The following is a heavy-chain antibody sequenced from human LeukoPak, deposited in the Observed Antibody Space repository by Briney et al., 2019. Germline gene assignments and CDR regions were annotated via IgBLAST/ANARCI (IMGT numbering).Heavy chain of an antibody. CDR3: AKCRGYYYYYGMDV. V-gene: IGHV3-23*01. J-gene: IGHJ6*02. Sequence: QPGGSLRLSCAASGFTFSSYAMSWVRQAPGKGLEWVSAISGSGGSTYYADSVKGRFTISRDNSKNTLYLQMNSLRAEDTAVYYCAKCRGYYYYYGMDVWGQGTTVTVSS. CDR1: GFTFSSYA. CDR2: ISGSGGST.